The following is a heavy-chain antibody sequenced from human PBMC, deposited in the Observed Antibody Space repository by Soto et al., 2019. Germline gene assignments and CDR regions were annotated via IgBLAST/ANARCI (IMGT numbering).Heavy chain of an antibody. CDR1: GFTFGSYA. CDR2: ISGSGGST. J-gene: IGHJ4*02. CDR3: AKGTGITGTFDY. V-gene: IGHV3-23*01. D-gene: IGHD1-7*01. Sequence: GGSLRLSCAASGFTFGSYAMSWVRQAPGKGLEWVSAISGSGGSTYYADSVKGRFTISRDNSKNTLYLQMNSLRAEDTAVYYCAKGTGITGTFDYWGQGTLVTVSS.